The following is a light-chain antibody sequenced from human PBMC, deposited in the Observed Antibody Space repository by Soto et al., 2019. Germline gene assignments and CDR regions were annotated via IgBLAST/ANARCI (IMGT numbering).Light chain of an antibody. CDR1: QSIGSY. J-gene: IGKJ1*01. Sequence: DVQMAQSPSSLSASVEDTLTITCRAGQSIGSYLNWYKQKPGKAPKXXIYAASSLQSGVPSRISGRGSGTEFTLTISSLQPEDCATYYCQQSYNTPWTFGQGTKVDI. CDR2: AAS. V-gene: IGKV1-39*01. CDR3: QQSYNTPWT.